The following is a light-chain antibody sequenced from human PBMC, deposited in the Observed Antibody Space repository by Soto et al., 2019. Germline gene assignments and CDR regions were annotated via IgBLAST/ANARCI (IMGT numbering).Light chain of an antibody. CDR1: SSNIGSNT. J-gene: IGLJ1*01. V-gene: IGLV1-44*01. CDR2: SNN. Sequence: QSVLTQPPSASGTPGQRVTISCSGSSSNIGSNTVNWYQQLPGTAHKLLIYSNNQRPSGVPDRFSGPKSGTSASLAISGLESEDETDYYCAAWDDSLNGPYVFGNGTKVTVL. CDR3: AAWDDSLNGPYV.